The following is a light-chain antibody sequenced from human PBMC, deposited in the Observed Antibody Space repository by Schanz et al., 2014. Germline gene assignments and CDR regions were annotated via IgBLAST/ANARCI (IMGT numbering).Light chain of an antibody. V-gene: IGLV2-23*01. CDR1: SSDVGGYNY. Sequence: QSALTQPPSASGSPGQSVTISCTGTSSDVGGYNYVSWYQQHPGKAPKLMIYEGSKRPSGVSNRFSGSKSGNTASLTISGLQAEDEADYYCCSFAGFNTYWVFGGGTKLTVL. CDR2: EGS. J-gene: IGLJ3*02. CDR3: CSFAGFNTYWV.